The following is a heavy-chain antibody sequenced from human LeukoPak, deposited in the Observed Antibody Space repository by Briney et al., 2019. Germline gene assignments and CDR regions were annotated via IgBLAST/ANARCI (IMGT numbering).Heavy chain of an antibody. Sequence: KPGGSLRLSCAASGFTFSSYRMNWVRQAPGKGLEWVSSISSSSSYIYYADSVKGRFTISRDNAKNSLYLQMNSLRAEDTAVYYCARAYSGYDSHSSSWYSKVLYYFDYWGQGTLVTVSS. CDR2: ISSSSSYI. CDR3: ARAYSGYDSHSSSWYSKVLYYFDY. D-gene: IGHD6-13*01. V-gene: IGHV3-21*01. J-gene: IGHJ4*02. CDR1: GFTFSSYR.